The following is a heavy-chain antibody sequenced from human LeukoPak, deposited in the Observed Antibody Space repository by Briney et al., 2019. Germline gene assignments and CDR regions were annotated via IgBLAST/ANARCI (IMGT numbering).Heavy chain of an antibody. Sequence: SETLSLTCTVSGGSISSYYWSWIRQPPGMGLEWIAYIDYIGNTNSNPFLKCRVTISVDTSKNKFSLKLTSVTAADTAVYYCARGKNSSPNWFDPWGQGTLVIVSS. D-gene: IGHD6-19*01. CDR3: ARGKNSSPNWFDP. CDR1: GGSISSYY. CDR2: IDYIGNT. J-gene: IGHJ5*02. V-gene: IGHV4-59*01.